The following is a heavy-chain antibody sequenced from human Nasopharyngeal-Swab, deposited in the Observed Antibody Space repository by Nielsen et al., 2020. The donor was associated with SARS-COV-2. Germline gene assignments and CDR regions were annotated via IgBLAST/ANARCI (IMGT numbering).Heavy chain of an antibody. CDR3: ARDKGPAVAGTWFGFDP. J-gene: IGHJ5*02. CDR2: TYYRSKWYN. D-gene: IGHD6-19*01. V-gene: IGHV6-1*01. Sequence: SQTLSLTCAISGDSVSSNSDAWNWIRQSPSRGLEWLGRTYYRSKWYNDYAVSVKSRITINPDTSKNQFSLQLNSVTPEDTAVYYCARDKGPAVAGTWFGFDPWGQGTLVTVSS. CDR1: GDSVSSNSDA.